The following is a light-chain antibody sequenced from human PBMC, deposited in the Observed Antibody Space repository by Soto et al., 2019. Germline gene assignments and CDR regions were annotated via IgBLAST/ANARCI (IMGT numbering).Light chain of an antibody. J-gene: IGKJ2*01. CDR1: QSVSSN. Sequence: EIVMTQSPATLSVSPGERATLSCRASQSVSSNLAWYQQKPGQAPRLLIYGATTRATGIPARFSGSGSGTAFPLTISSLPSEDFAVYYCQQYNNWPPPYTFGQGTKLEIK. CDR2: GAT. V-gene: IGKV3-15*01. CDR3: QQYNNWPPPYT.